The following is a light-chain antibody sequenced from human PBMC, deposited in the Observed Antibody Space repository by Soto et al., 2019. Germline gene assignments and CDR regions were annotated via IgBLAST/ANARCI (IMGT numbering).Light chain of an antibody. CDR1: QSVSSSY. CDR2: GAS. J-gene: IGKJ1*01. Sequence: EIVFTQSPGTLSLSPGERATLSCRASQSVSSSYLAWYQQKPGQAPRLLIYGASSRATGIPDRFSGSGSGIDFTLTISSLEPEDFAVYYCQQYGTSSWTFGQGTKVDIK. V-gene: IGKV3-20*01. CDR3: QQYGTSSWT.